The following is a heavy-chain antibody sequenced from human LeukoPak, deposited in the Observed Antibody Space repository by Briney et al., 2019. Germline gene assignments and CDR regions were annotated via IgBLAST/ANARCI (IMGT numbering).Heavy chain of an antibody. Sequence: GGSLRLSCAASGFTFSSYAMSWVRQAPGKGLEWVSVIYSGGSTYYADSVKGRFTISRDNSKNTLYLQMNSLRAEDTAVYYCATERVSSSPLDSFDIWGQGTMVTVSS. CDR1: GFTFSSYA. V-gene: IGHV3-53*01. J-gene: IGHJ3*02. D-gene: IGHD6-6*01. CDR3: ATERVSSSPLDSFDI. CDR2: IYSGGST.